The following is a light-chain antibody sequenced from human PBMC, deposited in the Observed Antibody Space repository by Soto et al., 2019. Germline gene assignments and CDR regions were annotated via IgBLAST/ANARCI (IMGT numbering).Light chain of an antibody. CDR3: QQPNSFPRT. V-gene: IGKV1-12*01. CDR1: QGIRSC. J-gene: IGKJ2*02. CDR2: AAS. Sequence: DIQVTPSPSFVSASVGDRVTITCRASQGIRSCLAWYQQKPGKAPNLLIYAASSLQSWVPSRFSGSGSGTEFTLTSSSLQPEDCATYYCQQPNSFPRTFGQGTKLEIK.